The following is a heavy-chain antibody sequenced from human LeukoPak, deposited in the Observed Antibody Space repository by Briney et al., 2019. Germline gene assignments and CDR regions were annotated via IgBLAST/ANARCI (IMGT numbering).Heavy chain of an antibody. V-gene: IGHV1-2*06. CDR1: GYTFTSYA. CDR2: INPNSGGT. Sequence: ASVKVSCKASGYTFTSYAMNWVRQAPGHGTERMGRINPNSGGTNYAQKFQGRVTMTRDTSISTAYMELSRLRSDDTAVYCCARSSVKVTQDYWGQGTLVTVSS. D-gene: IGHD5-18*01. J-gene: IGHJ4*02. CDR3: ARSSVKVTQDY.